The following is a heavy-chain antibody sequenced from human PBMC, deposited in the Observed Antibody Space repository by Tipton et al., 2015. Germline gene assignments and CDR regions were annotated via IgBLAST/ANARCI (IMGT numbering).Heavy chain of an antibody. Sequence: QLVQSGGDLVKPGESLRLSCEASGFTFSNAWMNWVRQAPGKGLEWVGRIKSKMDGGTTDYAAPVKGRFIISRDDSKNTLYLQMHSLKTEDTAVYYCTTGAHFGVLIVGHSYYGMDIWGRGTTVTVSS. D-gene: IGHD3-3*01. CDR2: IKSKMDGGTT. J-gene: IGHJ6*02. V-gene: IGHV3-15*07. CDR3: TTGAHFGVLIVGHSYYGMDI. CDR1: GFTFSNAW.